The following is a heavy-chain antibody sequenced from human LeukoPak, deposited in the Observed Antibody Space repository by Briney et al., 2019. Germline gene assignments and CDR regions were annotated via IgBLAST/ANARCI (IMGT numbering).Heavy chain of an antibody. CDR2: ISYDGSNK. Sequence: GGSLRLSCAASGFTFSTYAMHWVRQAPGKGLEWLAVISYDGSNKYYADSVKGRFTISRDNSKNTLYLQMNSLRAEDTAVYYCARDHYGSGDARRFDYWGQGTLVTVSS. V-gene: IGHV3-30-3*01. J-gene: IGHJ4*02. CDR1: GFTFSTYA. CDR3: ARDHYGSGDARRFDY. D-gene: IGHD3-10*01.